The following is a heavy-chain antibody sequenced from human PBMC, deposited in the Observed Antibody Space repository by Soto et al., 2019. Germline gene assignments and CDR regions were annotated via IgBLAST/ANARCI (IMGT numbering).Heavy chain of an antibody. Sequence: EVQLLESGGGLVQPGGSLRLSCAASGFAFGAYAMTWVRQAPGKGLEWVSVISGAGGNTYYADSVKGRFTFSRDNSKKMLYLEMNSLRVEDTAIYYCAKDPVPQLLPSWWFDPWGQGTRVTVSS. CDR3: AKDPVPQLLPSWWFDP. CDR2: ISGAGGNT. J-gene: IGHJ5*02. CDR1: GFAFGAYA. V-gene: IGHV3-23*01. D-gene: IGHD2-2*01.